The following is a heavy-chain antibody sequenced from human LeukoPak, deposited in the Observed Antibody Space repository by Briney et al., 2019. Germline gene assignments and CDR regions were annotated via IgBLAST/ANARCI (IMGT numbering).Heavy chain of an antibody. J-gene: IGHJ3*02. CDR2: IYYSGST. Sequence: SETLSLTCTVSGGSISSGGYYWSWIRQHPGKGLEWIGYIYYSGSTYYNPSLKSRVTISVDTSKNQFSLKLSSVTAADTAVYCCATEHYYDSSGLDAFDIWGQGTMVTVSS. V-gene: IGHV4-31*03. D-gene: IGHD3-22*01. CDR3: ATEHYYDSSGLDAFDI. CDR1: GGSISSGGYY.